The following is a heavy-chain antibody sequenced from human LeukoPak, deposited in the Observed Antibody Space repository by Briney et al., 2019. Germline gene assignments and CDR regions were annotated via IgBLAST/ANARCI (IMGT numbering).Heavy chain of an antibody. D-gene: IGHD6-13*01. CDR1: GFTFDDYA. V-gene: IGHV3-9*01. CDR2: ISWNSGSI. J-gene: IGHJ4*02. CDR3: AKAQSSIAAAGFFDY. Sequence: GGSLRLSCAASGFTFDDYAMHWVRQAPGKGLEWVSGISWNSGSIGYADSVKGRFTISRDNAKNSLYLQMNSLRAEDTALYYCAKAQSSIAAAGFFDYWGQGTLVTVSS.